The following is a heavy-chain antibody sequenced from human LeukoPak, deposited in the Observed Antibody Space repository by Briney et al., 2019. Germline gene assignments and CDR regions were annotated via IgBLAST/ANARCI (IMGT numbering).Heavy chain of an antibody. V-gene: IGHV3-7*01. D-gene: IGHD2-2*02. CDR2: IKQDGSEK. CDR1: GFTFSSYS. CDR3: ARVWASDIVVVPAAIEGFDI. Sequence: GGSLRLSCAASGFTFSSYSMNWVRQAPGKGLEWVANIKQDGSEKYYVDSVKGRFTISRDNAKNSLYLQMNSLRAEDTAVYYCARVWASDIVVVPAAIEGFDIWGQGTTVTVSS. J-gene: IGHJ3*02.